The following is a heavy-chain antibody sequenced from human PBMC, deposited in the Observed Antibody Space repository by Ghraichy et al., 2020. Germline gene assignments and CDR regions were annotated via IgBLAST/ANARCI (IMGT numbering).Heavy chain of an antibody. J-gene: IGHJ3*01. D-gene: IGHD3-10*01. CDR1: EFTFDGYP. Sequence: ESLNISCAASEFTFDGYPMTWVRQAPGKGLEWVSTLGADGRSTYYSDSVKGRFTISRDRSKRTLYLQMTSLRVEDTAVYYCAKEGGRLGEGAFDVWSQGTLVTVSS. CDR3: AKEGGRLGEGAFDV. CDR2: LGADGRST. V-gene: IGHV3-23*01.